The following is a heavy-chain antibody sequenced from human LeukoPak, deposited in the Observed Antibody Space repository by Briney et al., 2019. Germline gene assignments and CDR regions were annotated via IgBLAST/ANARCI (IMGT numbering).Heavy chain of an antibody. Sequence: PGGSLRLSCAASGFTFSSYSMNWVRQAPGKGLEWVSSVSSSSSYIYYADSVKGRFTISRDNAKNSLYLQMNSLRAEDTAVYYCARFIAAPYYFDYWGRGTLVTVSS. V-gene: IGHV3-21*01. CDR2: VSSSSSYI. CDR3: ARFIAAPYYFDY. J-gene: IGHJ4*02. D-gene: IGHD6-13*01. CDR1: GFTFSSYS.